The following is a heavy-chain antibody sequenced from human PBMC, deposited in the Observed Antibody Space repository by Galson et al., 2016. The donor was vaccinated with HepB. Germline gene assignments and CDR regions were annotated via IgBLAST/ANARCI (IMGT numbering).Heavy chain of an antibody. V-gene: IGHV3-23*01. Sequence: SLRLSCATSGFAFSSYAVNWVRQAPGKRLEWIASIGLSGSITHYSDPVKGRFTTSRDNSKNTAYLEMNSLRADDTAIYYCAKPHTSGWLTTFDHWGQGNLVTVSS. J-gene: IGHJ4*02. CDR2: IGLSGSIT. CDR1: GFAFSSYA. CDR3: AKPHTSGWLTTFDH. D-gene: IGHD6-19*01.